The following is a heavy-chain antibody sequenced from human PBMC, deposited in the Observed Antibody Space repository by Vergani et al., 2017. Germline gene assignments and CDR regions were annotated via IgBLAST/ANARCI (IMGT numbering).Heavy chain of an antibody. V-gene: IGHV1-69*02. CDR2: IIPILGIA. CDR1: GGTFSSYT. D-gene: IGHD6-13*01. Sequence: QVQLVQSGAEVKKPGSSVKVSCKASGGTFSSYTISWVRQAPGQGLEWMGRIIPILGIANYAQKFQGRVTITADKSTSTAYMELSSLRSEDTAVYYCASGSPGIAAAGSXFDPWGQGTLVTVSS. CDR3: ASGSPGIAAAGSXFDP. J-gene: IGHJ5*02.